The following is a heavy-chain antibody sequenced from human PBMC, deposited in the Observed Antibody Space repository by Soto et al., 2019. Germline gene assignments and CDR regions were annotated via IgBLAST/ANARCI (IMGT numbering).Heavy chain of an antibody. CDR1: GFTVGNNY. Sequence: EAQRVESGGGLDQPGGSLRLSCAASGFTVGNNYMSWVRQAPGKGLEWVSLTYSTGSPFYADSVKDRFIISRDSSKNTLYLQMNSLRVEDTAVYYCAGHSHKDYWGQGALVTVSS. CDR2: TYSTGSP. V-gene: IGHV3-66*04. CDR3: AGHSHKDY. J-gene: IGHJ4*02.